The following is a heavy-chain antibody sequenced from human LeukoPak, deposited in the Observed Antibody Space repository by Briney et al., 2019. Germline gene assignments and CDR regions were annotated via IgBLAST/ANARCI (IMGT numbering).Heavy chain of an antibody. J-gene: IGHJ4*02. V-gene: IGHV4-4*07. CDR2: IYTSGST. Sequence: PSETLSLTCTVSGGSISSYYWSWIRQPPGKGLEWIGRIYTSGSTNYSPSLKSRVTMSVDTSKNQFSLKLSSVTAADTAVYYCAGLYYYGSGSSFDYWGQGTLVTVSS. D-gene: IGHD3-10*01. CDR1: GGSISSYY. CDR3: AGLYYYGSGSSFDY.